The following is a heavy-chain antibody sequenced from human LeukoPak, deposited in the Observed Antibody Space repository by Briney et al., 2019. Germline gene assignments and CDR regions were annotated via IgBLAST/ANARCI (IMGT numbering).Heavy chain of an antibody. J-gene: IGHJ4*02. CDR2: VHRSGNT. V-gene: IGHV4-4*07. CDR3: ARGGGRIPAY. Sequence: SETLSLTCSVSGGSISTYYWSWIRQPAGKGLEWIGRVHRSGNTNYNPSLQSRVTMSVDTSKNQISLRLRFVTAADTAVYYCARGGGRIPAYWGQGTLVTVSS. D-gene: IGHD2-21*01. CDR1: GGSISTYY.